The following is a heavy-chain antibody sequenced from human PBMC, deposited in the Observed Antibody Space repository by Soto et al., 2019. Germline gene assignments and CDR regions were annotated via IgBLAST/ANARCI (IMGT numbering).Heavy chain of an antibody. CDR1: GDSIRDANW. CDR2: ILHTGST. Sequence: QVQLQESGPGLVKPSGTLSLTCGVSGDSIRDANWWTWVRQPPGKGLEWIGDILHTGSTDYSPSLRSRVTISIDTSRKEFSLNLTSVTATDTAVYYCARSPRRVDGKWYLDYWGQGVLVTVSS. J-gene: IGHJ4*02. V-gene: IGHV4-4*02. D-gene: IGHD2-15*01. CDR3: ARSPRRVDGKWYLDY.